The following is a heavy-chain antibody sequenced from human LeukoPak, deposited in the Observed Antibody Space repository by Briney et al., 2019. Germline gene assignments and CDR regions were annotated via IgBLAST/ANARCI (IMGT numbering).Heavy chain of an antibody. D-gene: IGHD2-15*01. CDR2: IYTSGST. CDR3: AGSRYCSGGTCYATFDY. J-gene: IGHJ4*02. Sequence: SETLSLTCTVSGGSISSSYWSWIRQPAGKGLEYIGRIYTSGSTNYNPPLKSRVTMSVDTSTQHFTLKLSSVTAAETALYYCAGSRYCSGGTCYATFDYWGQGTLVTVSS. CDR1: GGSISSSY. V-gene: IGHV4-4*07.